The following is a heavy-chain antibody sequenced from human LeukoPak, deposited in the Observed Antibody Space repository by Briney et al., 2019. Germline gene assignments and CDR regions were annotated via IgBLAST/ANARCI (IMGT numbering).Heavy chain of an antibody. V-gene: IGHV1-69*06. CDR2: IIPIFGTA. CDR1: GGTFSNCA. J-gene: IGHJ4*02. CDR3: ARVRIPFDY. Sequence: SVKVSCKASGGTFSNCAVSWVRQAPGQGLEWMGGIIPIFGTANYAQRFQGRITITADKSTSTAYMELTSLRSEDTAVYYCARVRIPFDYWGQGTLVTVSS. D-gene: IGHD2-21*01.